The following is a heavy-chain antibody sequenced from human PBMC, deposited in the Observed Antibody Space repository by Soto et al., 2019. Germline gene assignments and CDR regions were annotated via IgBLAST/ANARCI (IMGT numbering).Heavy chain of an antibody. CDR3: AKVIVGPMTFDC. J-gene: IGHJ4*02. CDR1: GFIFNNYA. CDR2: ISSSGGST. Sequence: GGSLRLSCAASGFIFNNYAMNWVRQAPGKGLEWVSAISSSGGSTFYADSVKGRFTISRDNSKNTLYFQMNSLRAEDTAIYYCAKVIVGPMTFDCWGQGTLVTVSS. V-gene: IGHV3-23*01. D-gene: IGHD1-26*01.